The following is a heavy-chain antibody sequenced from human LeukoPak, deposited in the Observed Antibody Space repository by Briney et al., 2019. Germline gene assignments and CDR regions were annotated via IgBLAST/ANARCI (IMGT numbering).Heavy chain of an antibody. Sequence: GGSRRLSWAASAFTLSNNFLDWVGQPQGRGLEWVGRTRNKANSYITEYAASVKGRFTISRDDSKNSLYLQMSSLKTDDTAMYYCASIRGTFGYWGQGTLVTVSS. V-gene: IGHV3-72*01. CDR2: TRNKANSYIT. CDR1: AFTLSNNF. CDR3: ASIRGTFGY. D-gene: IGHD1-26*01. J-gene: IGHJ4*02.